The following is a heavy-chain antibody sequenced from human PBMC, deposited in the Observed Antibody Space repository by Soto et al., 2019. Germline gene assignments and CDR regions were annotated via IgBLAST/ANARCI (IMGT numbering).Heavy chain of an antibody. CDR2: VIPILGMA. J-gene: IGHJ5*02. CDR1: GGTFSSYS. CDR3: ARGGAVVVPGAVDRHNWFDP. Sequence: QVQLVQSGAEVKKPGSSVKVSCEASGGTFSSYSFSWVRQAPGQGLEWMGRVIPILGMANYTQKFQGRVTSTAEKSTSTVYMEKSSLRSEDTAVYYCARGGAVVVPGAVDRHNWFDPWGQGTLVTVSS. D-gene: IGHD2-2*01. V-gene: IGHV1-69*02.